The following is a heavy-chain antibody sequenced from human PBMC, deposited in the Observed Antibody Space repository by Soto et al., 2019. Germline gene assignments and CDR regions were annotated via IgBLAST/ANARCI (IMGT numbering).Heavy chain of an antibody. Sequence: PGGSLRLSCAASGFTLSSFWMHWVRQAPGKGLVWVSRINNDGSSTAYADSVKGRFTISRDNAKSTLYLQVTSLRAEDTAVYYCARDPLIGNTDYGLDVWGQGTTVTVSS. CDR1: GFTLSSFW. CDR3: ARDPLIGNTDYGLDV. CDR2: INNDGSST. J-gene: IGHJ6*02. D-gene: IGHD2-21*01. V-gene: IGHV3-74*01.